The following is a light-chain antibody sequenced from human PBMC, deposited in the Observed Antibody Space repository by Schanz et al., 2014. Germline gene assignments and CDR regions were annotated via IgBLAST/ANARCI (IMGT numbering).Light chain of an antibody. J-gene: IGKJ1*01. Sequence: DIQMTQSPSTLSASVGDRVTITCRASQSISSWLAWYQQKPGKAPKLLIYYASSLESGVPSRFSGSGSGTEFTLTISSLQPDDFATYYCQQYASFSWTFGQGTKVEIK. CDR1: QSISSW. CDR3: QQYASFSWT. V-gene: IGKV1-5*01. CDR2: YAS.